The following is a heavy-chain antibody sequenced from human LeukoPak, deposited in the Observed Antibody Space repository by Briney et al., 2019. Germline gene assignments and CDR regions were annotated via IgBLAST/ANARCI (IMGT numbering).Heavy chain of an antibody. CDR3: ARDAPDYGDAFDI. J-gene: IGHJ3*02. D-gene: IGHD4-17*01. CDR2: ISSSSSYI. V-gene: IGHV3-21*01. Sequence: GGSLRLPCAASGFTFSSYSMNWVRQAPGKGLEWVSSISSSSSYIYYADSVKGRFTISRDNAKNSLYLQMNSLRAEDTAVYYCARDAPDYGDAFDIWGQGTMVTVSS. CDR1: GFTFSSYS.